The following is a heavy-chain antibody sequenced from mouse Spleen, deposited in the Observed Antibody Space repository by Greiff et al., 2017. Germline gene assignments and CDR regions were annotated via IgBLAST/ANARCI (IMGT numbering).Heavy chain of an antibody. CDR3: ARPSTMITTGWFAY. Sequence: QVQLQQSGPELVKPGASVKMSCKASGYTFTSYTMHWVKQRPGQGLEWIGYINPSSGYTKYNQKFKDKATLTADKSSSTAYMQLSSLTSEDSAVYYCARPSTMITTGWFAYWGQGTLVTVSA. V-gene: IGHV1S26*01. CDR1: GYTFTSYT. J-gene: IGHJ3*01. D-gene: IGHD2-4*01. CDR2: INPSSGYT.